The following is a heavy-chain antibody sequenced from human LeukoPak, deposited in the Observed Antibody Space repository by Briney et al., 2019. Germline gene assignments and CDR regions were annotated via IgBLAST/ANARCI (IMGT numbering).Heavy chain of an antibody. J-gene: IGHJ5*02. Sequence: SETLSLTCTVSGGSISSYYWSWIRQPPGKGLEWIGYIYYSGSTNYNPSLKSRVTISVDTSKNQFSLKLSSVTAADTAVYYCARRYCTSTSCYLTWFDPWGQGILVTVSS. D-gene: IGHD2-2*01. V-gene: IGHV4-59*01. CDR2: IYYSGST. CDR1: GGSISSYY. CDR3: ARRYCTSTSCYLTWFDP.